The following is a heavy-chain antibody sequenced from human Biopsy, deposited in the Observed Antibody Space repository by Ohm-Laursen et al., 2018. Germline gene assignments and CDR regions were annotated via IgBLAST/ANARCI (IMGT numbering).Heavy chain of an antibody. D-gene: IGHD7-27*01. CDR3: ARLTGDPSY. V-gene: IGHV4-59*01. CDR1: GGSIKSYY. J-gene: IGHJ4*02. Sequence: SETLSLTRPVSGGSIKSYYWNWIRQSPGKGLEWIGFIYYTGHTNYNPSLKSRATISVDTSKNQFSLKVISVTAADTAVYYCARLTGDPSYWGQGILVTVSS. CDR2: IYYTGHT.